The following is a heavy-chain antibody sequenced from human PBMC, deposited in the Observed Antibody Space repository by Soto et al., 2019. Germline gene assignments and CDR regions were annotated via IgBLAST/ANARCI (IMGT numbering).Heavy chain of an antibody. CDR2: TNSSGSTT. CDR1: GFTFSNYW. CDR3: VRDPPTGTTLDWVDS. Sequence: GGSLRLSCAASGFTFSNYWMHWVRQAPGKGLVWVSRTNSSGSTTSYADSVKGRFSISRDNAKNSLYLQMSSLKDEDTAVYYCVRDPPTGTTLDWVDSWGQGTLVTVSS. J-gene: IGHJ5*01. D-gene: IGHD1-7*01. V-gene: IGHV3-74*01.